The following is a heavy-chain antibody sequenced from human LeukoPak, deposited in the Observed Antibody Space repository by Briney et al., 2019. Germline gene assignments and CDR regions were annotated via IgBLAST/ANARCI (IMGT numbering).Heavy chain of an antibody. CDR2: IYHSGST. CDR1: GGSISSGDYY. Sequence: SETLSLTCTVSGGSISSGDYYWSWIRQPPGKGLEWIGYIYHSGSTYYNPSLKSRVTISVDRSKNQFSLKLSSVTAADTAVYYCARDLTYYDILTGYSYYYGMDVWGQGTTVTVSS. D-gene: IGHD3-9*01. J-gene: IGHJ6*02. V-gene: IGHV4-30-2*01. CDR3: ARDLTYYDILTGYSYYYGMDV.